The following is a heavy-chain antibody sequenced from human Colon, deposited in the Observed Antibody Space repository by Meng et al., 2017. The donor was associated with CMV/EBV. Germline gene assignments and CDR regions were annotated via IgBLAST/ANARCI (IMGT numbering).Heavy chain of an antibody. CDR1: GFTFSSYE. J-gene: IGHJ4*02. D-gene: IGHD1-26*01. V-gene: IGHV3-48*03. Sequence: GESLKISCAASGFTFSSYEMNWVRQAPGKGLEWVSYTSNSGSTIYYADSVKGRFTISRDNAKNSLYLQMNSLRAEDTAVYYCARGGSGSYSSYFDHWGQGTLVTVSS. CDR2: TSNSGSTI. CDR3: ARGGSGSYSSYFDH.